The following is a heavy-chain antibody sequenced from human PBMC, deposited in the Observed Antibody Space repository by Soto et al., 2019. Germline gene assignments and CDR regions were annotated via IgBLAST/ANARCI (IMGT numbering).Heavy chain of an antibody. V-gene: IGHV3-73*01. Sequence: EVQLVESGGGSVQPGGSLKLSCAASGFIFSGSAMHWVRQASGKGLEWVGRVRSKANSYATEYGASVKGRFTISRDEAKNMVYLQMSSLNADDRDVYYCSRWAYSEGGYFDYWCQRALVTVSS. J-gene: IGHJ4*02. D-gene: IGHD1-26*01. CDR3: SRWAYSEGGYFDY. CDR1: GFIFSGSA. CDR2: VRSKANSYAT.